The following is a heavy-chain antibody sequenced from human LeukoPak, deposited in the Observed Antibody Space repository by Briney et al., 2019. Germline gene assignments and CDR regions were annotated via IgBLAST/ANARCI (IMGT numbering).Heavy chain of an antibody. V-gene: IGHV3-30-3*01. Sequence: GGSLRLSCAASGFTFSSYAMHWVRQAPGKGLEWVAVISYDGSNKYCADSVKGRFTISRDNSKNTLYLQMNSLRAEDTAVYYCARDMMAIDYWGQGTLVTVSS. CDR3: ARDMMAIDY. CDR2: ISYDGSNK. CDR1: GFTFSSYA. D-gene: IGHD3-16*01. J-gene: IGHJ4*02.